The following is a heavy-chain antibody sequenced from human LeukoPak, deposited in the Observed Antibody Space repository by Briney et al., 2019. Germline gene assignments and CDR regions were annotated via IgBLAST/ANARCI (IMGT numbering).Heavy chain of an antibody. J-gene: IGHJ3*02. CDR2: IKQDGSEK. CDR1: GFTFSGYW. V-gene: IGHV3-7*01. CDR3: ARDLEI. Sequence: PGGSLRLSCVASGFTFSGYWMTWVRQPPGKGLEWVAIIKQDGSEKYYVNSVKGRFTISRDNAKNSLYLQLNNLRAEDTAVYYCARDLEIWGQGTMVTVSS.